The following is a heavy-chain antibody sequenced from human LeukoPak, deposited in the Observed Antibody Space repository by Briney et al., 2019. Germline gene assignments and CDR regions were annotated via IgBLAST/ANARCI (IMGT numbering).Heavy chain of an antibody. V-gene: IGHV3-53*01. CDR3: ARVFIAVAGTDWFDP. Sequence: GGSLRLSCAASGFTVSSNYMSWVRQAPGKGLEWVSVIYSGGSTYYADSVKGRFTISRDNSKNTLYLQMNSLRAEDTAVYYCARVFIAVAGTDWFDPWGQGTLVTVSS. J-gene: IGHJ5*02. CDR1: GFTVSSNY. D-gene: IGHD6-13*01. CDR2: IYSGGST.